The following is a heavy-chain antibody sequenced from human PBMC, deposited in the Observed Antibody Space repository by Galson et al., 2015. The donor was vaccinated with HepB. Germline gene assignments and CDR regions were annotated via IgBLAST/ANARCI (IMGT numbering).Heavy chain of an antibody. J-gene: IGHJ3*02. D-gene: IGHD3-22*01. CDR1: GFSLSTSGMC. CDR2: IDWDDDK. CDR3: TRSDYYDSSGYGIEAFDI. Sequence: PALVKPTQTLTLTCTFSGFSLSTSGMCVSWIRQPPGKALEWLARIDWDDDKYYSTSLKTRLTISKDTSKNQVVLTMTNMDPVDTATYYCTRSDYYDSSGYGIEAFDIWGQGTMVTVSS. V-gene: IGHV2-70*11.